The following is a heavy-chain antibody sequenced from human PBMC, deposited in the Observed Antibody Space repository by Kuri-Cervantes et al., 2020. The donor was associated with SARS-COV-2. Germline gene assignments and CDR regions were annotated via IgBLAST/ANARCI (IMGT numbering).Heavy chain of an antibody. CDR1: GFTFRSYS. V-gene: IGHV3-21*01. Sequence: GGSLRLSCAASGFTFRSYSMNWVRQAPGKGLEWVSSISISSSYIYYADSVKGRFTISRDNAKNSLYLQMNSLRAEDTAVYYCARDPFRYYYYMDVWAKGNSATFPS. J-gene: IGHJ6*03. CDR3: ARDPFRYYYYMDV. D-gene: IGHD2/OR15-2a*01. CDR2: ISISSSYI.